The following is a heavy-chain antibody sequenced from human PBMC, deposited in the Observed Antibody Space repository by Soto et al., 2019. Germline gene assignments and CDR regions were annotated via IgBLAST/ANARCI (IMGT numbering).Heavy chain of an antibody. CDR3: AKKFYGSGSYTLPPPSFDY. CDR1: GFTFSSYG. CDR2: IWYDGSNK. J-gene: IGHJ4*02. D-gene: IGHD3-10*01. V-gene: IGHV3-30*02. Sequence: GGSLRLSCAASGFTFSSYGMHWVRQAPGKGLEWVAVIWYDGSNKYYADSVKGRFTISRDNSKNTLYLQMNSLRAEDTAVYYCAKKFYGSGSYTLPPPSFDYWGQGTLVTVSS.